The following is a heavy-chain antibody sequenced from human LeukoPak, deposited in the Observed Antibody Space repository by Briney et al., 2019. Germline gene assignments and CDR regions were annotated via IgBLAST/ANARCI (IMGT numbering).Heavy chain of an antibody. CDR1: GGSISSPY. V-gene: IGHV4-59*11. Sequence: PSETLSLTCTVSGGSISSPYWSWIRQPPGKGLEWIGHIYNSGSDNYNPSLESRVTISVDTSKSQFSLKLSSVTAADTAVYYCARDMVDRDMVKSLGWFDPLGPGNPGHRLL. CDR3: ARDMVDRDMVKSLGWFDP. J-gene: IGHJ5*02. CDR2: IYNSGSD. D-gene: IGHD5-18*01.